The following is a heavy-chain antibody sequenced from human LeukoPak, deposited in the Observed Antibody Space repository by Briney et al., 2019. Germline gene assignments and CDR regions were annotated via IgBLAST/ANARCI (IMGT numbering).Heavy chain of an antibody. D-gene: IGHD3-10*02. J-gene: IGHJ6*04. CDR1: GFTFSSYW. CDR2: ISSSGSTI. V-gene: IGHV3-48*04. Sequence: GGSLRLSCAASGFTFSSYWMSWVRQAPGKGLEWVSYISSSGSTIYYAESVKGRFTISRDNAKNSLYLQMNSLRAEDTAVYYCAELGITMIGGVWGKGTTVTISS. CDR3: AELGITMIGGV.